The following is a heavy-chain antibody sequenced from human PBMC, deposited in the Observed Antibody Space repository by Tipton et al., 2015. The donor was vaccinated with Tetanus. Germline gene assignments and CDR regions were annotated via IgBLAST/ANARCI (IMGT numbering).Heavy chain of an antibody. V-gene: IGHV4-30-2*01. CDR1: GGLITTGGYS. D-gene: IGHD5-12*01. Sequence: TLSLTCALSGGLITTGGYSWGWIRQPPGQGLEWLGYIYQTDSTYYNPSVRSRLTLSLQRSKNQVSLKLSSVTAADTAVYYCVRGRGLGAYSFGFEYWGRGALVTVSS. CDR3: VRGRGLGAYSFGFEY. J-gene: IGHJ4*02. CDR2: IYQTDST.